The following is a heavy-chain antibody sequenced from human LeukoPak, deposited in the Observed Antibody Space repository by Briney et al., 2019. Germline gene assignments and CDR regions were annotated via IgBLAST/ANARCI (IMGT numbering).Heavy chain of an antibody. Sequence: GGSLRLSCAASGFTFSSYAMSWVRQAPGKGLEWVSAISGSGGSTYYADSVKGRFTISRDNSKNTLYLQMNSLRAEDTAVYYCAKDHEDRGYYYYYYGMDVWGQGTTVTVSS. V-gene: IGHV3-23*01. D-gene: IGHD1-1*01. CDR1: GFTFSSYA. CDR2: ISGSGGST. CDR3: AKDHEDRGYYYYYYGMDV. J-gene: IGHJ6*02.